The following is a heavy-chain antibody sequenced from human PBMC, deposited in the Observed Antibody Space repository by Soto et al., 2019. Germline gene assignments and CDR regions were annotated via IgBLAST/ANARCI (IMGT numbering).Heavy chain of an antibody. CDR3: ARDIVATGHNWFDP. CDR2: IYYSGST. J-gene: IGHJ5*02. V-gene: IGHV4-31*03. Sequence: SETLSLTCTVSGGSISSGGYYWSWIRQHPGKGLEWIGYIYYSGSTYYNPSLKSRVTISVDTSKNQFSLKLSSVTAADTAVYYCARDIVATGHNWFDPWGQGTLVTAPQ. CDR1: GGSISSGGYY. D-gene: IGHD5-12*01.